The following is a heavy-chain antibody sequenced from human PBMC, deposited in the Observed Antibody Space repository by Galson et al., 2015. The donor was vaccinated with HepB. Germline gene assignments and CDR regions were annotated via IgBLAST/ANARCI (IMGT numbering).Heavy chain of an antibody. V-gene: IGHV3-30*03. Sequence: SLRLSCAASGFTFSSYGMHWVRQAPGKGLEWVAVISYDGSNKYYADSVKGRFTISRDNSKNTLYLQMNSLRAEDTAVYYCAHIRGARNGWGQGTLVTVSS. CDR3: AHIRGARNG. D-gene: IGHD3-10*01. CDR2: ISYDGSNK. J-gene: IGHJ4*02. CDR1: GFTFSSYG.